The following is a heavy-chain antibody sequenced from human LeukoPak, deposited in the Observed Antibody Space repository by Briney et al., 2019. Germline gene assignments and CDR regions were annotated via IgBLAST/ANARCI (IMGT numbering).Heavy chain of an antibody. V-gene: IGHV3-21*01. CDR3: VRDSGSSYGYYFLH. CDR1: GFSFNSYS. CDR2: ISSSSHM. Sequence: GGSLRLSCAASGFSFNSYSMYWVRQAPGKGLEWVSSISSSSHMFYADSVKGRLSISRDNANNSLYLQMNSLRAEDTAVYYCVRDSGSSYGYYFLHWGQGTLVTVSS. D-gene: IGHD1-26*01. J-gene: IGHJ1*01.